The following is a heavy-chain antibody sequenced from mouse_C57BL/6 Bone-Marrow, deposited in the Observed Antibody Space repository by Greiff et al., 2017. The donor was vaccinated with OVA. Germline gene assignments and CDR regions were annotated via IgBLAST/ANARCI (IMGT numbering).Heavy chain of an antibody. J-gene: IGHJ1*03. CDR1: GYTFTEYT. Sequence: QVQLQQSGAELVKPGASVKLSCKASGYTFTEYTIHWVKQRSGQGLEWIGWFYPGSGSIKYNEKLQDKATLTADKSSSTVDMALSRLTSEDSAVYFCARHEDYGSSYTWYFDVWGTGTTVTVSS. D-gene: IGHD1-1*01. CDR2: FYPGSGSI. CDR3: ARHEDYGSSYTWYFDV. V-gene: IGHV1-62-2*01.